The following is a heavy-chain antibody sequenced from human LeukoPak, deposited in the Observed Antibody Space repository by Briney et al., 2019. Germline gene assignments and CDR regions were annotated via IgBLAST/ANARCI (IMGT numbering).Heavy chain of an antibody. Sequence: PGGSLRLSCAASGFTFSTYWMHWVRQAPGEELVWVSRINSDGTTTTYADSVEGRFTISRDNAKNTLYLQMNSLRGEDTAVYYCARAPFCGGDCYSRYFDLWGRGTLVTVSS. CDR1: GFTFSTYW. V-gene: IGHV3-74*01. J-gene: IGHJ2*01. D-gene: IGHD2-21*02. CDR2: INSDGTTT. CDR3: ARAPFCGGDCYSRYFDL.